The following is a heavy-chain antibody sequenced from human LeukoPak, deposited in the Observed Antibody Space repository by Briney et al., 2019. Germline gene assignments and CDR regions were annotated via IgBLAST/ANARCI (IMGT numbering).Heavy chain of an antibody. CDR2: IIPIFGTA. D-gene: IGHD3-22*01. Sequence: GASVKVSCKASGGTFSSYAISWVRQAPGQGLEWMGGIIPIFGTANYAQKLQGRVTMTTDTSTSTAYMELRSLRSDDTAVYYCARIAPSLYYYDSSGYPDYWGQGTLVTVS. J-gene: IGHJ4*02. CDR3: ARIAPSLYYYDSSGYPDY. V-gene: IGHV1-69*05. CDR1: GGTFSSYA.